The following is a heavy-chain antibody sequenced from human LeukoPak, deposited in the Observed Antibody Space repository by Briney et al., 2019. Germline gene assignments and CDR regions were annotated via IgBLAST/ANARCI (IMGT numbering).Heavy chain of an antibody. CDR1: GGSFSGYY. J-gene: IGHJ5*02. V-gene: IGHV4-34*01. Sequence: SETLSLTCAVYGGSFSGYYWSWIGQPPGKGLEWMGGINHSGSTNYNPSLKSRVTISVDTSKNQFSLKLSSVTAADTAVYYCASGADWFDLWGQGTLVTVSS. CDR3: ASGADWFDL. CDR2: INHSGST.